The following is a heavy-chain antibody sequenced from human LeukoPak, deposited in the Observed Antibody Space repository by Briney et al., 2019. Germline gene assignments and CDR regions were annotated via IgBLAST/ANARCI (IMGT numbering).Heavy chain of an antibody. J-gene: IGHJ3*02. Sequence: GGSLRLSCAASGFTFSSYGMHWVRQAPGKGLDWVAVILENGSNQYYADSVKGRFTISRDNSKNTLYLQMNSLRAEDTAVYYCAREATYYYDSSGSTHLLGDAFDIWGQGTMVTVSS. V-gene: IGHV3-30*19. D-gene: IGHD3-22*01. CDR1: GFTFSSYG. CDR2: ILENGSNQ. CDR3: AREATYYYDSSGSTHLLGDAFDI.